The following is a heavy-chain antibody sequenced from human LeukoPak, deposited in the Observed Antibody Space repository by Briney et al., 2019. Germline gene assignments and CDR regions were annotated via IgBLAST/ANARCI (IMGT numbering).Heavy chain of an antibody. Sequence: GGSLRLSCAASGFTFSSYGMHWVRQAPGKGLEWVAVIWYDGSNKYYADSVKGRFTISRDNAKNSLYLQMNSLRAEDTALYYCAKDSQGIVGATTVWNYWGQGTLVTVSS. D-gene: IGHD1-26*01. J-gene: IGHJ4*02. CDR3: AKDSQGIVGATTVWNY. CDR1: GFTFSSYG. CDR2: IWYDGSNK. V-gene: IGHV3-33*03.